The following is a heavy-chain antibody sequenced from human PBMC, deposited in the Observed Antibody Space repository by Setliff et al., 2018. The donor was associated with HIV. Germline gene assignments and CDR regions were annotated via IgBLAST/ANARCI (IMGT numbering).Heavy chain of an antibody. V-gene: IGHV1-18*04. CDR2: ISPYNGNT. CDR1: GYTFTGYY. J-gene: IGHJ4*02. D-gene: IGHD6-19*01. Sequence: ASVKVSCKASGYTFTGYYMHWVRQAPGQGLEWMGRISPYNGNTNYAQRLQGRVTLTTDTSTSTAYMELRSLRFDDTAVYFCARGVSQAYTYGSGAYYYFDFWGLGTLVTVSS. CDR3: ARGVSQAYTYGSGAYYYFDF.